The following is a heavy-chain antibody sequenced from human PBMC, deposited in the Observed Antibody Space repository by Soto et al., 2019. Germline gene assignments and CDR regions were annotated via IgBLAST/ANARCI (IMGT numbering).Heavy chain of an antibody. CDR2: IFWDDDR. J-gene: IGHJ4*02. CDR3: AHRAYGSGHYDY. D-gene: IGHD3-10*01. V-gene: IGHV2-5*02. Sequence: QITLKESGRTLVKPTQTLTLTCTVSGFSLSTSGMGVGGIRQPPGKAVVWLALIFWDDDRRYSRSLKSRLSITKEPSKNQVVLIMTNMDPVDTAPYYCAHRAYGSGHYDYWGQGTLVTVSS. CDR1: GFSLSTSGMG.